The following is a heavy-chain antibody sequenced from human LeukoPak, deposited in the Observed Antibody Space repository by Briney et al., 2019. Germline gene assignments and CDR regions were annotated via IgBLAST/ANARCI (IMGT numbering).Heavy chain of an antibody. CDR1: GFTFSSYA. CDR3: AKSSSKYYFDY. J-gene: IGHJ4*02. Sequence: GGSVRLSCAASGFTFSSYAMNWVRQAPGKGLEWVSIITGSGGSTYYADSVKGRFTISRDNSKNTLYLQVNSLRAEDTAIYYCAKSSSKYYFDYWGQGTLVTVSS. D-gene: IGHD6-6*01. CDR2: ITGSGGST. V-gene: IGHV3-23*01.